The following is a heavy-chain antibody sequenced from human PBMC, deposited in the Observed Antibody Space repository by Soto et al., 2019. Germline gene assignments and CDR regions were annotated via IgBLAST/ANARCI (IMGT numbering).Heavy chain of an antibody. CDR2: ISSSGSTI. J-gene: IGHJ6*02. D-gene: IGHD5-18*01. Sequence: PGGSLRLSCAASGFTFSDYYMSWIRQAPGKGLEWVSYISSSGSTIYYADSVKGRFTISRDNAKNSLYLQMNSLRAEDTAVYYCARDSPPSLAMVFYYYGMDVWGQGTTVTVSS. V-gene: IGHV3-11*01. CDR3: ARDSPPSLAMVFYYYGMDV. CDR1: GFTFSDYY.